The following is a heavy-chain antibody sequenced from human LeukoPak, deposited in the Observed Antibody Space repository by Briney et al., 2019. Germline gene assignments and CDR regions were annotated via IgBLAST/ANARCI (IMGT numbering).Heavy chain of an antibody. J-gene: IGHJ4*02. D-gene: IGHD6-13*01. CDR1: GGSISSYY. Sequence: PSETLSLTCTVSGGSISSYYWSWIRQPPGKGLEWIGYIYYSGSTNYNPSLKSRVTISVDTSKNQFSLKLSSVTAADTAVYYCAKEGAGYSIDYWGQGTLVTVSS. V-gene: IGHV4-59*01. CDR3: AKEGAGYSIDY. CDR2: IYYSGST.